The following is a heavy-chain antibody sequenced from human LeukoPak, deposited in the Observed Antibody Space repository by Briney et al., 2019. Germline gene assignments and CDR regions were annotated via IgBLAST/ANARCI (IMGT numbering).Heavy chain of an antibody. CDR2: IVVGRGNT. CDR3: AAGYSGSYYPSFDY. D-gene: IGHD3-10*01. CDR1: GFTFTGSA. Sequence: GTSVKVSCKASGFTFTGSAVQWVRQARGQRLEWIGWIVVGRGNTNHAQKVQERVTITRDMSTSTAYMELSSLRSEDTAVYYCAAGYSGSYYPSFDYWGQGTLVTVSS. V-gene: IGHV1-58*01. J-gene: IGHJ4*02.